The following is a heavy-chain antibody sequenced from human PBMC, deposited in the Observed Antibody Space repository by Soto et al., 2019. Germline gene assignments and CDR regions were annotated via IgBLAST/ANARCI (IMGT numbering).Heavy chain of an antibody. CDR2: ISYSGST. CDR1: GGSIYSSPYY. CDR3: SRRAPEGFDP. J-gene: IGHJ5*02. V-gene: IGHV4-39*01. Sequence: SETLSLTCTVSGGSIYSSPYYWGWIRQSPGRGLEWIASISYSGSTFYNPSLKSRVTIFVHTSKNEFSLKLSSVTAADTALYYCSRRAPEGFDPWGQGTLVTVPQ.